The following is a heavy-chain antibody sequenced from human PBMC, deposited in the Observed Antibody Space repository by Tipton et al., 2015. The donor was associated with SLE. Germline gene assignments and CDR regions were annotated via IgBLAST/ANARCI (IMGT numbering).Heavy chain of an antibody. CDR2: INSDGSST. V-gene: IGHV3-74*01. CDR3: ASGEVVIVPGTTRYYYYHAMDV. CDR1: GFTFSSYW. J-gene: IGHJ6*02. D-gene: IGHD2/OR15-2a*01. Sequence: AVSGFTFSSYWMHWVRQAPGKGLVWVSRINSDGSSTNYADSVKGRFTISRDNAKNTLYLQMNSLRAEDTAVYYCASGEVVIVPGTTRYYYYHAMDVWGQGTTVTVSS.